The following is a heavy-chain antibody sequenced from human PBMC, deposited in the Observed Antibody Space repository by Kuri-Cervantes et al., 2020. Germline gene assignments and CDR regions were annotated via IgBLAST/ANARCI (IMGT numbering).Heavy chain of an antibody. J-gene: IGHJ6*02. CDR2: IYYSGST. D-gene: IGHD4-17*01. CDR3: ARPRLRPYYYGMEV. V-gene: IGHV4-39*01. CDR1: GGSISSSSYY. Sequence: SETLSLTCTVSGGSISSSSYYWGWIRQPPGKGLEWIGSIYYSGSTYYNPSLRSRVTISVDTSKNQFSLKLSSVTAADTAVYYCARPRLRPYYYGMEVWGQGTTVTVSS.